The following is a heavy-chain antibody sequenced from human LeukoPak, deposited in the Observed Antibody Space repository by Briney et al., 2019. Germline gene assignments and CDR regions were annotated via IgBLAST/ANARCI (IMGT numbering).Heavy chain of an antibody. V-gene: IGHV4-39*01. CDR2: IFYTGST. CDR1: GDSISNSHYY. CDR3: AGTYYYDSGNDQRHHNYFDP. Sequence: PSETLSLTCTVSGDSISNSHYYWAWIRQPPGKGLEWIGNIFYTGSTNYNASLKSRVTISVDSSKNQFSLRLSSVTAADTAVYYCAGTYYYDSGNDQRHHNYFDPWGQGTLVTVSS. J-gene: IGHJ5*02. D-gene: IGHD3-22*01.